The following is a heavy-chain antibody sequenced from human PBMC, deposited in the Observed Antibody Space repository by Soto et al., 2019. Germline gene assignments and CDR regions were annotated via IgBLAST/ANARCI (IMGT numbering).Heavy chain of an antibody. V-gene: IGHV3-23*01. CDR2: ISGSGRYT. CDR3: AKDPPSERMQPDYGMDV. Sequence: ESGGDLVQPGGSLRLSCAASGFTFDSCVMSWVRQAPGKGLEWLSLISGSGRYTDYADSVKGRFTISRDNSKNTLYLQMNSLRVEHTAVYYCAKDPPSERMQPDYGMDVWGQGTTVTVSS. D-gene: IGHD6-13*01. J-gene: IGHJ6*02. CDR1: GFTFDSCV.